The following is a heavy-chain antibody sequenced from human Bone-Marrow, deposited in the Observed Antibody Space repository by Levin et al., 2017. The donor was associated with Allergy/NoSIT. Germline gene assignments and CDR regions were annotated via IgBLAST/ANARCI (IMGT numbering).Heavy chain of an antibody. CDR2: IYYSGST. V-gene: IGHV4-39*01. D-gene: IGHD1/OR15-1a*01. Sequence: PSQTLSLTCTVSGGSISSSSYYWGWIRQPPGKGLEWIGSIYYSGSTYYNPSLKSRVTISVDTSKNQFSLKLSSVTAADTAVYYCAKTNWNRGFDPWGQGTLVTVSS. CDR3: AKTNWNRGFDP. J-gene: IGHJ5*02. CDR1: GGSISSSSYY.